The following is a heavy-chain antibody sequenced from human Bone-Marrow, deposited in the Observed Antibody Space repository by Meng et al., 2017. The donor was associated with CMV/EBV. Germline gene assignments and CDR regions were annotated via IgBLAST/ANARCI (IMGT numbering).Heavy chain of an antibody. CDR2: MNPNSGNT. CDR3: ARAVAGTGWFDP. CDR1: GHPFPNYD. V-gene: IGHV1-8*03. D-gene: IGHD6-19*01. Sequence: CKASGHPFPNYDINWVRQATGQGLEWMGWMNPNSGNTGYAQKFQGRVTITRNTSISTAYMELSSLRSEDTAVYYCARAVAGTGWFDPWGQGTLVTVSS. J-gene: IGHJ5*02.